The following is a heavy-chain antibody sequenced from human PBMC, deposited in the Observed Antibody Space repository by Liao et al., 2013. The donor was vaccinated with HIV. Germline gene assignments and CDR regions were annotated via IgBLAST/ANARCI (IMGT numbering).Heavy chain of an antibody. CDR3: ARVGGGYSSGWYVDY. J-gene: IGHJ4*02. V-gene: IGHV4-4*07. CDR1: GGSISSYY. Sequence: QLRLRESGSGLLKPSQTLSLTCTVSGGSISSYYWSWIRQPAGKGLEWIGRIYTSGSTNYNPSLKSRVTMSVDTSKNQFSLKLSSVTAADTAVYYCARVGGGYSSGWYVDYWGQGTLVTVSS. D-gene: IGHD6-19*01. CDR2: IYTSGST.